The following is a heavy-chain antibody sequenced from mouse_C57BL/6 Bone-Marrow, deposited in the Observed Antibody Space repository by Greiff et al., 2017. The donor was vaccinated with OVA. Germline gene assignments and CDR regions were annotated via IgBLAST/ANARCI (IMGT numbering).Heavy chain of an antibody. Sequence: VQLQQPGAELVKPGASVKLSCKASGYTFTSYWMQWVKQRPGQGLEWIGEIDPSDSYTNYNQKFKGKATLTVDTSSSAAYMRVSSLTSENSAVYYGARRGYPYYYAMDYWGQGTSVTVSS. CDR1: GYTFTSYW. V-gene: IGHV1-50*01. CDR2: IDPSDSYT. J-gene: IGHJ4*01. CDR3: ARRGYPYYYAMDY. D-gene: IGHD2-2*01.